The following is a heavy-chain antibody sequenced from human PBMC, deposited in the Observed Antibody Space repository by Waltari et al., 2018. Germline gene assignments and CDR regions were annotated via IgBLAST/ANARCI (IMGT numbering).Heavy chain of an antibody. V-gene: IGHV7-4-1*02. CDR2: IHTNTGKP. CDR1: GYTFVTSA. CDR3: ARSHYYDTLGYYDY. Sequence: QVQLVQSGSELQRPGASVKVACKAYGYTFVTSALHWVRQAPGQGLEWMGWIHTNTGKPTYAQGFTGRFVFSMDTSVSTAYLQINSLDAEDTAVYYCARSHYYDTLGYYDYWGQGTLVTVSS. J-gene: IGHJ4*02. D-gene: IGHD3-22*01.